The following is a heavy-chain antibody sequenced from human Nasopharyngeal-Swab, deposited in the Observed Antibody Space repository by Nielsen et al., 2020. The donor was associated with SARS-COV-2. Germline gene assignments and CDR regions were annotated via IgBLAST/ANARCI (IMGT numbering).Heavy chain of an antibody. CDR1: GFTFSSYG. V-gene: IGHV3-30*03. Sequence: GGALRLSCAASGFTFSSYGMHWVRQAPGKGLEWVAVISYDGSNKYYADSAKGRFTVSRDNSKNTLYLQMNSLRAEDTAVYYCARANSSSWSFDYWGQGTLVTVSS. D-gene: IGHD6-13*01. J-gene: IGHJ4*02. CDR3: ARANSSSWSFDY. CDR2: ISYDGSNK.